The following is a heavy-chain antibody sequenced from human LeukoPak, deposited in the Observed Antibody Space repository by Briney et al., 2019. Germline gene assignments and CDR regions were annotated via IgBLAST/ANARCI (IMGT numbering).Heavy chain of an antibody. V-gene: IGHV4-39*01. J-gene: IGHJ4*02. D-gene: IGHD3-22*01. CDR3: ASYNYYDSSGYYFDY. CDR2: IYYSGST. CDR1: GDSISRSSYY. Sequence: SETLSLMCTVSGDSISRSSYYWGWIRQPPGKGLEWIGSIYYSGSTYYNPSLKSRVTISVDTSKNQFSLKLSSVTAADTAVYYCASYNYYDSSGYYFDYWGQGTLVTVSS.